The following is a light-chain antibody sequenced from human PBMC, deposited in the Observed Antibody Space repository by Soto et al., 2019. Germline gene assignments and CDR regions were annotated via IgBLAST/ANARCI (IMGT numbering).Light chain of an antibody. V-gene: IGKV3-20*01. CDR2: GSS. J-gene: IGKJ2*01. Sequence: EIVLTQSPGTLSLSPGERATLSCRASQSVNSNFLAWYQQKPGQAPRLLVYGSSTRVAGVPDRFSGSGSGTDFTLTISRLEPEDFAVYYCQQYGRSPLLYTFGQGTKLGVK. CDR1: QSVNSNF. CDR3: QQYGRSPLLYT.